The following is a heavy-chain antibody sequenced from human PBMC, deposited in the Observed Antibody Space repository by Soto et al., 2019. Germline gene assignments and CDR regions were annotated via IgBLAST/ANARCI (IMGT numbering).Heavy chain of an antibody. J-gene: IGHJ6*02. D-gene: IGHD1-7*01. Sequence: QVQLVQSGAEVKEPGSSVRVSCKASGGTFDNFIMNWVRQTPGQGLEWMGGIVPMLGTPTYAEKFKGRVTISATGSTSTKYVAVTSLRSVDTSNSYCARNGTDCPSLSQYSCIEVWGREIMVAVSS. CDR3: ARNGTDCPSLSQYSCIEV. CDR1: GGTFDNFI. V-gene: IGHV1-69*01. CDR2: IVPMLGTP.